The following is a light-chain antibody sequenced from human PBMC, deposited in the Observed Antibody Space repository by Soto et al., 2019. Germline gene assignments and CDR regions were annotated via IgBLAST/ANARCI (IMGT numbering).Light chain of an antibody. Sequence: DIQMTQSPSSLSASVGDRITITCQASQDINNYVNWYQQKPGTAPNLLIYDASTLKPGVPSRFSGSGSGTDFTFTISSLQPEDLATYFCQQSDDLLTFGQGTRLDIK. V-gene: IGKV1-33*01. J-gene: IGKJ5*01. CDR1: QDINNY. CDR3: QQSDDLLT. CDR2: DAS.